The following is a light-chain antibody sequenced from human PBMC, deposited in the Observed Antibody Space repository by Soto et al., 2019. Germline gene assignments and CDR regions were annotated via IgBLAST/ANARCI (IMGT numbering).Light chain of an antibody. CDR2: GAS. Sequence: EIVLTQSPATLSVSTGERATLSCRASQSVSTNLAWYQQKPGQAPRLLIYGASTRATGIPARFSGSGPGTEFTLTISSLQSEDFAVYYCQQYNTWPTFGGGTKVDIK. CDR1: QSVSTN. V-gene: IGKV3-15*01. J-gene: IGKJ4*01. CDR3: QQYNTWPT.